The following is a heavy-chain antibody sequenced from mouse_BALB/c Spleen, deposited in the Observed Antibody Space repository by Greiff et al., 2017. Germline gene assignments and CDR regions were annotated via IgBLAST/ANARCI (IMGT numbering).Heavy chain of an antibody. J-gene: IGHJ4*01. D-gene: IGHD2-14*01. CDR1: GYSFTSYW. Sequence: DVQLQESGTVLARPGASVKMSCKASGYSFTSYWMHWVKQRPGQGLEWIGAIYPGNSDTSYNQKFKGKAKLTAVTSASTAYMELSSLTNEDSAVYYCTREDRYDVGGYAMDYWGQGTSVTVSS. V-gene: IGHV1-5*01. CDR3: TREDRYDVGGYAMDY. CDR2: IYPGNSDT.